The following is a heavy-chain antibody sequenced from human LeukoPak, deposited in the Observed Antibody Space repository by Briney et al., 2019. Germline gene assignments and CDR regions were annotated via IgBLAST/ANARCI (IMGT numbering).Heavy chain of an antibody. V-gene: IGHV3-74*01. CDR1: GFTFSSYG. Sequence: GGSLRLSCAASGFTFSSYGMYWVRQAPGKGLVWVSRTNSDGSSTSYADSVKGRFTISRDNAKNTVYLQMNSLRAEDTAVYYCARGGRYSTDNWFDPWGQGTLVTVSS. CDR3: ARGGRYSTDNWFDP. CDR2: TNSDGSST. D-gene: IGHD6-13*01. J-gene: IGHJ5*02.